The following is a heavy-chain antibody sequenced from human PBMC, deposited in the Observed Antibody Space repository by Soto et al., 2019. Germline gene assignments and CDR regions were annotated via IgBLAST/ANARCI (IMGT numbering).Heavy chain of an antibody. CDR2: IYTSGST. Sequence: SETLSRTCTVSGGSISSYYWSWIRQPAGKGLEWIGRIYTSGSTNYNPSLKSRVTMSVDTSKNQFSLKLSSVTAADTAVYYCAGDYYDSSGYYYSPNYYYYGMDVWGQGTTVTVSS. J-gene: IGHJ6*02. CDR3: AGDYYDSSGYYYSPNYYYYGMDV. V-gene: IGHV4-4*07. CDR1: GGSISSYY. D-gene: IGHD3-22*01.